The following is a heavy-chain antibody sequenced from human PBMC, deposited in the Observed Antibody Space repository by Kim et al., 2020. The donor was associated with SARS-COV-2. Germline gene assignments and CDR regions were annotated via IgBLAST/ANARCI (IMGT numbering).Heavy chain of an antibody. CDR1: GGSFSGYY. V-gene: IGHV4-34*01. J-gene: IGHJ6*02. Sequence: SETLSLTCAVYGGSFSGYYWSWIRQPPGKGLEWIGEINHSGSTNYNPSLKSRVTISVDTSKNQFSLKLSSVTAADTAVYYCARFRTDWLLNSYYYYGMDVWGQGTTVTVSS. D-gene: IGHD3-9*01. CDR2: INHSGST. CDR3: ARFRTDWLLNSYYYYGMDV.